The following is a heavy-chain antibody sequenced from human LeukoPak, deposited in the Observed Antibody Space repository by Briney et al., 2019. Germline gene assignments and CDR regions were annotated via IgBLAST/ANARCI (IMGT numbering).Heavy chain of an antibody. D-gene: IGHD4-17*01. CDR3: AKGGLTVMDV. V-gene: IGHV3-74*01. Sequence: GGSLRLSCAASGFTFSSYWMHWVRQAPGKGLVWVSRINSDGSSTSYADSVKGRFTISRDNSKDTLYLQMNSLRPGDTAVYYCAKGGLTVMDVWGKGTTVTISS. CDR1: GFTFSSYW. CDR2: INSDGSST. J-gene: IGHJ6*04.